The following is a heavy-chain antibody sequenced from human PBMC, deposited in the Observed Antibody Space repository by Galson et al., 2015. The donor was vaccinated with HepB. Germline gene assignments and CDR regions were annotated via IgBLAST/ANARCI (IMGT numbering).Heavy chain of an antibody. Sequence: LRLSCAASGFTFSSYWMSWVRQAPGKGLEWVANIKQDGSEKYYVDSVKGRFTISRDNAKNSLYLQMNSLRAEDTAVYYCASILGYSSGYYPDWGQGTLVTVSS. J-gene: IGHJ4*02. CDR3: ASILGYSSGYYPD. V-gene: IGHV3-7*03. CDR2: IKQDGSEK. D-gene: IGHD3-22*01. CDR1: GFTFSSYW.